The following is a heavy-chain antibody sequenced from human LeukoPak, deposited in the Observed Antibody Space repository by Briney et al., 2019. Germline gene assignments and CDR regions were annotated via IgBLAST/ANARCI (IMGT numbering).Heavy chain of an antibody. J-gene: IGHJ4*02. CDR2: ISVIDDTA. V-gene: IGHV3-23*01. D-gene: IGHD4/OR15-4a*01. Sequence: GGSLRLSCAASGFSLNTYAVNWVRQAPGKGLEWVSGISVIDDTAYYADSVRGRFTSSRDRSRNTVYLQMDSLRDEDTAIYYCARGGATYGAAPCDYWGQGNLVTVSS. CDR3: ARGGATYGAAPCDY. CDR1: GFSLNTYA.